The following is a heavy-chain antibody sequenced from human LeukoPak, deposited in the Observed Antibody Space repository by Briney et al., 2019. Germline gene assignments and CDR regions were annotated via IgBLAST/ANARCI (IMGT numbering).Heavy chain of an antibody. CDR3: ARADCSSTSCPPANYGMDV. CDR2: MNPNSGNT. D-gene: IGHD2-2*01. CDR1: GYTFTSYD. J-gene: IGHJ6*02. Sequence: ASVKVSCKASGYTFTSYDINWVRQATGQGLEWTGWMNPNSGNTGYAQKFQGRVTMTRNTSISTAYTELSSLRSEDTAVYYCARADCSSTSCPPANYGMDVWGQGTTVTVSS. V-gene: IGHV1-8*01.